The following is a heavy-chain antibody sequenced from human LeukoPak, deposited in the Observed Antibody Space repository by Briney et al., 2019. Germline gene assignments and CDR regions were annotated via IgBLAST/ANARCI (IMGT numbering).Heavy chain of an antibody. V-gene: IGHV3-66*04. CDR1: GFTFSSYA. CDR3: ARPFPSGDSTVEARDDH. J-gene: IGHJ4*02. Sequence: PGGSLRLSCAASGFTFSSYAMSWVRQAPGKGLEWVSVIYSDDNTYYADSVKDRFTISRDNSKNTLSLQMNSVRAEDTAVYYCARPFPSGDSTVEARDDHWGQGTLVTVSS. CDR2: IYSDDNT. D-gene: IGHD4-23*01.